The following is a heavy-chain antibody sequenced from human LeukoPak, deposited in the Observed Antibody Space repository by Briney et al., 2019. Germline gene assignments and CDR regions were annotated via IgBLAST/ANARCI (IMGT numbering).Heavy chain of an antibody. Sequence: GGSLRLSCAASGFTFSSYEMNWVRQAPGKGLEWVAYISTSGDTIYYADSVKGRFTISRDNAKNSLYLQMNNLRAEDTAVYYCARVVGARVSCYFDYWGQGTLVTVSS. CDR1: GFTFSSYE. CDR3: ARVVGARVSCYFDY. CDR2: ISTSGDTI. J-gene: IGHJ4*02. D-gene: IGHD1-26*01. V-gene: IGHV3-48*03.